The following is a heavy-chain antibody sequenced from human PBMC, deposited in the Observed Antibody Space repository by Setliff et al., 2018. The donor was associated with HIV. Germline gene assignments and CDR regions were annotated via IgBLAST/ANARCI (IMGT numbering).Heavy chain of an antibody. CDR2: MYYDGVTT. CDR3: AKGGLNWGIGEGFDV. Sequence: GGSLRLSCAASGFNVEKSGMHWIRQAPGKGLEWVAVMYYDGVTTYYADSVEGRFTISRDNSKNTVYLQMNSLRAEDTAAYYCAKGGLNWGIGEGFDVWGQGTMVTVSS. D-gene: IGHD6-13*01. CDR1: GFNVEKSG. V-gene: IGHV3-33*06. J-gene: IGHJ3*01.